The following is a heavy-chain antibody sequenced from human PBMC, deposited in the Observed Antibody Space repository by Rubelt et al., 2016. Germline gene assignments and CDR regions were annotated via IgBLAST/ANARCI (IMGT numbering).Heavy chain of an antibody. J-gene: IGHJ4*02. CDR1: GDSTSSSSYY. V-gene: IGHV4-39*01. Sequence: QLQLQESGPGLVKPSETLSLTCTVSGDSTSSSSYYWGWIRQPPGQGLEWIGNIYYSGSTYYNPSLKSRVTISVDTSKDQFSRKLSSGSAAETAVYYWTRRQRASSRRDYWGQGTLVTVSS. D-gene: IGHD6-6*01. CDR2: IYYSGST. CDR3: TRRQRASSRRDY.